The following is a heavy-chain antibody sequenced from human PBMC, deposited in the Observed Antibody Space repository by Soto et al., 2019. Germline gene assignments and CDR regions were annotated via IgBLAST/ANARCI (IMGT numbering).Heavy chain of an antibody. V-gene: IGHV3-23*01. Sequence: VQLLESGGGLVQPGGSLRLSCAASGFSFNNHAMTWVRQAPGKGLEWVSGISGSGSTTNYADSVKGRFTISRDNSKDTLYLQMNSLRPEDTAVYYCAKDRLMLTMVVVGAFDFWGLGTMVTVSS. D-gene: IGHD3-22*01. CDR2: ISGSGSTT. CDR1: GFSFNNHA. CDR3: AKDRLMLTMVVVGAFDF. J-gene: IGHJ3*01.